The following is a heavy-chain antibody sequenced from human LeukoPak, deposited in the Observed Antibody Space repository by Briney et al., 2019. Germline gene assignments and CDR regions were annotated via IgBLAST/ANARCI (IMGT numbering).Heavy chain of an antibody. CDR1: GYTFTSYY. CDR3: ARSFAVHGDYVGGEGGDY. Sequence: ASVKVSCKASGYTFTSYYMHWVRQAPGQGLEWMGIINPSGGSTSYAQKFQGRVTMTRDMSTSTVYMELSSLRSEDTAVYYCARSFAVHGDYVGGEGGDYWGQGTLVTVSS. J-gene: IGHJ4*02. CDR2: INPSGGST. D-gene: IGHD4-17*01. V-gene: IGHV1-46*01.